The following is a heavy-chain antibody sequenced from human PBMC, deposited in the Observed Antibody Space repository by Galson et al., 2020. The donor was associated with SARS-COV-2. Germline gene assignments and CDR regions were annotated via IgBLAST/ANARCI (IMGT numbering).Heavy chain of an antibody. CDR3: TTPGVQYYYDSSGYYRDY. D-gene: IGHD3-22*01. CDR1: GFTFSNAW. CDR2: IKSKTDGGTT. V-gene: IGHV3-15*07. J-gene: IGHJ4*02. Sequence: GGSLRLSCAASGFTFSNAWMNWVRQAPGKGLEWVGRIKSKTDGGTTDYAAPVKGRFTISRDDSKNTLYLQMNSLKTEDTAVYYGTTPGVQYYYDSSGYYRDYWGQGTLVTVST.